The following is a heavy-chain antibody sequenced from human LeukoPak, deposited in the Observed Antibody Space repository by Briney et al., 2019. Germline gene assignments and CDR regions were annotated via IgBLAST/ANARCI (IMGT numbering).Heavy chain of an antibody. Sequence: GASVKVSCKASGGTFSSYTISWVRQAPGQGLEWMGRIIPILGIANYAQKFQGRVTITADKSTSTAYMELSSLRSEDTAVYYCATRIGGNPDWYFDLWGRGTLVTVSS. V-gene: IGHV1-69*02. CDR1: GGTFSSYT. CDR3: ATRIGGNPDWYFDL. J-gene: IGHJ2*01. CDR2: IIPILGIA. D-gene: IGHD4-23*01.